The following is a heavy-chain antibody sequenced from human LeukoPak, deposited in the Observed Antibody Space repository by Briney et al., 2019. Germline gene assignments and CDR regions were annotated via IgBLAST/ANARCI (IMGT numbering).Heavy chain of an antibody. J-gene: IGHJ4*02. V-gene: IGHV4-4*07. D-gene: IGHD2-8*01. CDR3: AREPYCTNGVCSAY. CDR2: IYTSGNT. CDR1: GVSISSYD. Sequence: KPSETLSLTCPGSGVSISSYDWSWIRRPAGKGRKWIGLIYTSGNTNYNPSLKSRVTMSVDTSKNQFSLKLSSVTAADTAVYYCAREPYCTNGVCSAYWGQGTLVTVSS.